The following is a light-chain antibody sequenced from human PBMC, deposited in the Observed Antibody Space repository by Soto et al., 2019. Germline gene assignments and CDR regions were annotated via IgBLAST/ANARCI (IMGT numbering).Light chain of an antibody. J-gene: IGKJ2*01. CDR2: KAS. V-gene: IGKV1-5*03. CDR3: QQYNSYSPGYT. Sequence: DIQMTQSPSTLPASVGDRVTITCRASQSISSWLAWYQQKPGKAPKLLIYKASSLESGVPSRFSGSGSGTEFTLTISSLQPDDFATYYCQQYNSYSPGYTFGQGTKLEIK. CDR1: QSISSW.